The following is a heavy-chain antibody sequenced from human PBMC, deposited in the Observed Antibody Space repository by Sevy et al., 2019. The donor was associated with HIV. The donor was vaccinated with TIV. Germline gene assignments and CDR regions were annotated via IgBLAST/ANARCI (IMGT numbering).Heavy chain of an antibody. D-gene: IGHD4-17*01. V-gene: IGHV3-74*01. J-gene: IGHJ4*02. CDR2: INSDGSST. CDR3: ARDPRPDYGGNADY. Sequence: GGSLRLSCAASGFTFSSYWMHWVRQAPGKGLVWVSRINSDGSSTSYVDSVKGRFTISRDNAKNTLYLQMNNLRVEDTAVYYCARDPRPDYGGNADYWGQGTLVTVSS. CDR1: GFTFSSYW.